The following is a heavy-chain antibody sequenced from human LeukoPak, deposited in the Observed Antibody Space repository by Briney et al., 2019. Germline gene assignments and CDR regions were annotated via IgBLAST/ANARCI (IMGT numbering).Heavy chain of an antibody. Sequence: PGGSLRLSCEASGFTFSSYNMNWVRQAPGKGLEWVSSISSGSSYIYYADSVKGRSTVSRDNAKNSLYLQMNSLRAADTAVYYCAREEYYMDVWGKGTTVTVS. CDR3: AREEYYMDV. D-gene: IGHD2/OR15-2a*01. CDR2: ISSGSSYI. V-gene: IGHV3-21*01. J-gene: IGHJ6*03. CDR1: GFTFSSYN.